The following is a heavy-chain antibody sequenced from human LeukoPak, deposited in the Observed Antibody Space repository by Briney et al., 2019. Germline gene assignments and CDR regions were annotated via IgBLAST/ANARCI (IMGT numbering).Heavy chain of an antibody. J-gene: IGHJ4*02. CDR2: VNPNSGDT. CDR3: ARDLRTFKAESSWYFFDY. CDR1: GYVFNAYY. Sequence: ASVTVSCKASGYVFNAYYVHWVRQAPGQGLEWMGWVNPNSGDTMYEQKFRDRVTMTRDTSITTVYMELSGLESDDTAVYYCARDLRTFKAESSWYFFDYWGQGTQVTVSS. D-gene: IGHD6-13*01. V-gene: IGHV1-2*02.